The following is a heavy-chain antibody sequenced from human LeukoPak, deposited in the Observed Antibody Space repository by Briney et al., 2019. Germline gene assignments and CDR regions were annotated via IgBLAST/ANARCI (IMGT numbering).Heavy chain of an antibody. CDR2: ISGSGGST. V-gene: IGHV3-23*01. D-gene: IGHD6-13*01. Sequence: STISGSGGSTYYADSVKGRFTISRDNSKNTLYLQMNSLRADDTAVYYCAKDHISSWPPVDYWGQGSLVSVSS. CDR3: AKDHISSWPPVDY. J-gene: IGHJ4*02.